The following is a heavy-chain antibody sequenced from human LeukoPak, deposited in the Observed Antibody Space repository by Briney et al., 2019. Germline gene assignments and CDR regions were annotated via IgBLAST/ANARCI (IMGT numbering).Heavy chain of an antibody. CDR3: ADGYSYGYAFDI. J-gene: IGHJ3*02. CDR1: GYTFTSHF. Sequence: ASVKVSCKASGYTFTSHFMHWVRQAPGQGLEWMGIINPRGGSTSYTQKFQGRVTMTRDTSTSTVYMELSSLRSEDTAVYYCADGYSYGYAFDIWGQGTMVTVSS. V-gene: IGHV1-46*01. D-gene: IGHD5-18*01. CDR2: INPRGGST.